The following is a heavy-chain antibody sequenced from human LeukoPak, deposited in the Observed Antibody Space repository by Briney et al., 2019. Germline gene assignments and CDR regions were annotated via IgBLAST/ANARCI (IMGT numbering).Heavy chain of an antibody. D-gene: IGHD3-3*01. J-gene: IGHJ4*02. CDR1: GDSISSYY. CDR2: IYYSGST. V-gene: IGHV4-59*01. Sequence: PSETLSLTCGVSGDSISSYYWSWIRQPPGKGLEWIGYIYYSGSTNYNPSLKSRVTISVDTSKNQFSLKLSSVTAADTAVYYCARGPPSYDFWSGSRFDYWGQGTLVTVSS. CDR3: ARGPPSYDFWSGSRFDY.